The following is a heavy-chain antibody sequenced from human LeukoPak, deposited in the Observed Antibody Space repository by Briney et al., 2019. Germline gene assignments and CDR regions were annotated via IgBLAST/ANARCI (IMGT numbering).Heavy chain of an antibody. V-gene: IGHV1-24*01. J-gene: IGHJ5*02. CDR3: ARANMVRGVGSFFDRNWFDP. CDR2: FDPEDGET. Sequence: ASVKVSCKVSGYTLTELSMHWVRQAPGKGLEWMGGFDPEDGETIYAQKFEGRVTMTEDTSTDTAYMELSNLRSDDTAVYYCARANMVRGVGSFFDRNWFDPWGQGTLVTVSS. D-gene: IGHD3-10*01. CDR1: GYTLTELS.